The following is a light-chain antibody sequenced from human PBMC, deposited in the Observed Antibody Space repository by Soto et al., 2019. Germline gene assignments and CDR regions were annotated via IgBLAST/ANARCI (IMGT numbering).Light chain of an antibody. CDR3: QQRSNWPPTWT. CDR2: DAS. CDR1: QSVSSY. J-gene: IGKJ1*01. Sequence: EIVMTQSPATLSVSPGERVTFSCRASQSVSSYLAWYQQKPGQAPRLLIYDASNRATGIPARFSGSGSGTDFTLTISSLEPEDFAVYYCQQRSNWPPTWTFGQGTKV. V-gene: IGKV3-11*01.